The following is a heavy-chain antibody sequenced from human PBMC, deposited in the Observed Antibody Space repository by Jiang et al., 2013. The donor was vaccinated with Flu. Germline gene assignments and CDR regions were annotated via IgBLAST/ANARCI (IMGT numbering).Heavy chain of an antibody. V-gene: IGHV3-21*01. CDR3: ASKIVGAYYFDY. J-gene: IGHJ4*02. D-gene: IGHD1-26*01. CDR1: GFTFTSFA. CDR2: ITSSSSYI. Sequence: QLLESGGGVVQPGGSLRLSCAASGFTFTSFAMSWVRQAPGKGLEWVSSITSSSSYIYYADSVKGRFTISRDNAKNSLYLQMNSLRAEDTAVYYCASKIVGAYYFDYWGQGTLVTVSS.